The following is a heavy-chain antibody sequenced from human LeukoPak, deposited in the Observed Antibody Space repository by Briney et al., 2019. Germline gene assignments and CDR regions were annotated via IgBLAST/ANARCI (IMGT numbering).Heavy chain of an antibody. CDR2: IYYSGST. CDR3: ARIFAYCSGDSCYWGWFDP. D-gene: IGHD2-15*01. V-gene: IGHV4-59*01. J-gene: IGHJ5*02. CDR1: GGSISSYY. Sequence: SETLSLTCTVSGGSISSYYRSWIRQPPGKGLEWIGYIYYSGSTNYNPSLKSRVTILVDTSKNQFSLKLSSVAAADTAVYYCARIFAYCSGDSCYWGWFDPWGQGTLVTVSS.